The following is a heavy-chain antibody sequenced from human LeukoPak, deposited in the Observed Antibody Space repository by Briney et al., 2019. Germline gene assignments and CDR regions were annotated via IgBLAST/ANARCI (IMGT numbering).Heavy chain of an antibody. CDR1: GGTFSSYA. V-gene: IGHV1-69*06. CDR2: IIPIFGTA. J-gene: IGHJ4*02. D-gene: IGHD6-13*01. Sequence: ASVEVSCKASGGTFSSYAISWVRQAPGQGLEWMGRIIPIFGTANYAQKFQGRVTITADRSTSTAYMELSSLRSEDTAVYYCEVAAAGQRDYWGQGTLVTVSS. CDR3: EVAAAGQRDY.